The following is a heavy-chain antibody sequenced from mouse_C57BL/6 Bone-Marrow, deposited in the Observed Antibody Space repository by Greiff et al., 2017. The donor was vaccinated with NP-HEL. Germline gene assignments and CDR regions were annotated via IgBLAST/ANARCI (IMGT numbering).Heavy chain of an antibody. D-gene: IGHD1-1*02. J-gene: IGHJ4*01. Sequence: VQLHQSGPELVKPGASVKISCKASGYTFTDYYMNWVKQSHGKSLEWIGDINPNNGGTSYNQKFKGKATLTVDKSSSTAYMELRSLTSEDSAVYYCARCGYYYAMDYWGQGTSVTVSS. V-gene: IGHV1-26*01. CDR1: GYTFTDYY. CDR3: ARCGYYYAMDY. CDR2: INPNNGGT.